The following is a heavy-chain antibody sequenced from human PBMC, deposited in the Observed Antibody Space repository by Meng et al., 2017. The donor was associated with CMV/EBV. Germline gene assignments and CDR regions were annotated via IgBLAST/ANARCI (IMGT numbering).Heavy chain of an antibody. CDR3: ARETQKWELNLYFDY. V-gene: IGHV3-74*01. J-gene: IGHJ4*02. D-gene: IGHD1-26*01. CDR2: INSDGSST. CDR1: GFTFSSYW. Sequence: CAASGFTFSSYWMHWVRQAPGKGLVWVSRINSDGSSTSYADSVKGRFTISRDNAKNTLYLQMNSLRAEDTAVYYCARETQKWELNLYFDYWGQGTLVTVSS.